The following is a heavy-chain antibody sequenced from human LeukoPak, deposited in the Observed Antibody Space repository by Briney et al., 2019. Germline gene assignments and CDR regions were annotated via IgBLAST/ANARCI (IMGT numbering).Heavy chain of an antibody. V-gene: IGHV3-21*01. CDR2: TSGSGTFI. D-gene: IGHD3-22*01. Sequence: GSLILSCAASGFTFSSYTMNWVRQAPGKGLEWVSSTSGSGTFIYDADSVKGRFTISRDNVKNSLYLQMNSLRVEDTAVYYCARDGDSSAYHYFDYWGQGTLVTVSS. J-gene: IGHJ4*02. CDR1: GFTFSSYT. CDR3: ARDGDSSAYHYFDY.